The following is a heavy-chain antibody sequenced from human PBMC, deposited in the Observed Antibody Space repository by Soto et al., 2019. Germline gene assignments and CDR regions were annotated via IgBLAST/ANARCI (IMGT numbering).Heavy chain of an antibody. D-gene: IGHD6-6*01. CDR1: GGSISSSSYY. Sequence: SETLSLTCTVSGGSISSSSYYWGWIRQPPGKGLEWIGCIYYSGSTYYNPSLKSRVTISVDTSKNQFSLKLSSVTAADTAVYYCARWYSSSSDAFDIWGQGTMVTVSS. V-gene: IGHV4-39*01. CDR3: ARWYSSSSDAFDI. J-gene: IGHJ3*02. CDR2: IYYSGST.